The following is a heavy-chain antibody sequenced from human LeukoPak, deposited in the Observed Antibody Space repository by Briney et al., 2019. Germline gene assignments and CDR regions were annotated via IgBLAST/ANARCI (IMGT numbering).Heavy chain of an antibody. Sequence: GGSLRLSCAASGFTFSDYYMSWIRQAPGKGLEWLSYISSSGSTIYYADSVKGRFTISRDNAKNSLYLQMNSLRAEDTAVYYCARDQHNYYDSSGYYGGYYFDYWGQGTLVTVSS. J-gene: IGHJ4*02. V-gene: IGHV3-11*04. CDR3: ARDQHNYYDSSGYYGGYYFDY. D-gene: IGHD3-22*01. CDR2: ISSSGSTI. CDR1: GFTFSDYY.